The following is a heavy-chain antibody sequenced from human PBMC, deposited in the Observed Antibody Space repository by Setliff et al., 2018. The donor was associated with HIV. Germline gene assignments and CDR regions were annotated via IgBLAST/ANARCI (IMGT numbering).Heavy chain of an antibody. CDR1: GFSFSNYG. J-gene: IGHJ4*02. V-gene: IGHV3-30*18. D-gene: IGHD5-18*01. CDR2: MLYDGSDR. Sequence: AGGSLRLSCVASGFSFSNYGMHWVRQAPGKGLEWVAVMLYDGSDRYYADSVKGRFTISRDNSKKTLYLQMNSLGADDTAMYYCAKDQGHTAMAYVDNWGQGTLVTVSS. CDR3: AKDQGHTAMAYVDN.